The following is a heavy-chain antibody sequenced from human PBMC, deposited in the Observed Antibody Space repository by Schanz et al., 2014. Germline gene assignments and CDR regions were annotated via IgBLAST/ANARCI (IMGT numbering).Heavy chain of an antibody. J-gene: IGHJ4*02. CDR2: ISASGGST. D-gene: IGHD5-12*01. V-gene: IGHV3-23*01. CDR3: ASPSGYSDYGTYFDF. Sequence: EVQLLDSGGGLVKRGGSLRLSCAASGFTISSYSMNWVRQAPGKGLEWVSTISASGGSTYYADSVEGRFTISRDNSRNTLYLQMNSLRTEDTAVYYCASPSGYSDYGTYFDFWGQGTLVTVSS. CDR1: GFTISSYS.